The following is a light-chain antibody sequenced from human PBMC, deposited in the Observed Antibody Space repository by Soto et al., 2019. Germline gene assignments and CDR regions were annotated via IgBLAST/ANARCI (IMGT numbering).Light chain of an antibody. CDR1: RDISTY. J-gene: IGKJ4*01. V-gene: IGKV1-9*01. CDR2: AAS. CDR3: QQINGYPLT. Sequence: DVQLTQTPSFLSASVGDSVTITCRASRDISTYLAWYQQKPGKAPKLLIHAASTLHTGVPSRFSGSGSGTEFTLTISSLQPEDFATFICQQINGYPLTFGGGTKVDIK.